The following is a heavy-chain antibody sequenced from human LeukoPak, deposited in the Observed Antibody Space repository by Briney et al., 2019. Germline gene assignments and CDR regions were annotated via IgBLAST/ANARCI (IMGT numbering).Heavy chain of an antibody. CDR1: GFTFSSFV. J-gene: IGHJ4*02. CDR3: AKISGSGSSHSDS. CDR2: IGGSGGGT. Sequence: PGGSLRLSCAASGFTFSSFVMNWVRHAPGKALEWVSSIGGSGGGTYYADSVKGRFTISRDNSKNTLYLLMNTLRGDDTAVYYCAKISGSGSSHSDSWGQGTLVTVSS. D-gene: IGHD3-10*01. V-gene: IGHV3-23*01.